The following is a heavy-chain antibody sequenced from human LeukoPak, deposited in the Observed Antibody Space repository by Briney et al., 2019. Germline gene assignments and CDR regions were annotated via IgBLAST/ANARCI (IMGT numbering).Heavy chain of an antibody. J-gene: IGHJ4*02. CDR1: GFTFSSYA. D-gene: IGHD3-22*01. V-gene: IGHV3-11*05. Sequence: GGSLRLSCAASGFTFSSYAMSWIRQAPGKGLEWVSYISSSSSYTNYADSVKGRFTISRANAKNSLYLQMHSLRAEDTAVYYCARGPHYSDSSGYPAYWGQGTLVTVSS. CDR2: ISSSSSYT. CDR3: ARGPHYSDSSGYPAY.